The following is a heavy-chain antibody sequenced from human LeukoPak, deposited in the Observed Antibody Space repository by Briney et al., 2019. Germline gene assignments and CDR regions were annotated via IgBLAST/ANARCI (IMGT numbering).Heavy chain of an antibody. CDR3: ARVVTRLREGDYYYDLDV. Sequence: GASVKVSCKASGGTFSSYAISWVRQAPGQGLEWMGWINAGNGNTKYSQKFQGRVTITRDTSASTAYMDLSSLRSGDTAVYYCARVVTRLREGDYYYDLDVWGQGTTVTVSS. J-gene: IGHJ6*02. V-gene: IGHV1-3*01. D-gene: IGHD3-16*01. CDR1: GGTFSSYA. CDR2: INAGNGNT.